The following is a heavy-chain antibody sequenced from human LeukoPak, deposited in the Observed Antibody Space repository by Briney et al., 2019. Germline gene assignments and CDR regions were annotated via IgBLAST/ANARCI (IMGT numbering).Heavy chain of an antibody. V-gene: IGHV4-34*01. CDR3: VRGRYSSGWFKDKNWFDP. CDR2: INHSGTT. Sequence: PSETLSLTCAVYGGSFSGYYWSWIRQPPGKGLEWIGEINHSGTTYYNPSLKSRATISVDTSKNQFSLKLSSATAADTAVYYCVRGRYSSGWFKDKNWFDPWGQGIPVTVSS. J-gene: IGHJ5*02. D-gene: IGHD6-19*01. CDR1: GGSFSGYY.